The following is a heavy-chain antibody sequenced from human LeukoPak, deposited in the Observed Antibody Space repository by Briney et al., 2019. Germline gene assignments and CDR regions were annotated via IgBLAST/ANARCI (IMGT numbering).Heavy chain of an antibody. V-gene: IGHV4-39*07. CDR3: ARDAGYSSGWLNFDY. J-gene: IGHJ4*02. CDR2: IYYSGGT. CDR1: GGSISSSSYY. Sequence: PSDTLSLTCTVSGGSISSSSYYWGWIRQPPGKGLEWIGSIYYSGGTYYNPSLKSRVTISVDTSKNQFSLKLSSVTAADTAVYYCARDAGYSSGWLNFDYWGQGTLVTVSS. D-gene: IGHD6-19*01.